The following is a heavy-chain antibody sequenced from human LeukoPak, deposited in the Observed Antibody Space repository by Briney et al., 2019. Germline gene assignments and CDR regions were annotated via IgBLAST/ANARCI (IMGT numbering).Heavy chain of an antibody. J-gene: IGHJ4*02. Sequence: SETLSLTCTVSGGSISSYYWSWIRQPPGKGLEWIGYIYYSGSTNYNPSLKSRVTISVDTSKNQFSLKLSSVTAADTAVYYCARYSRGVGAASDYWGQGTLVTVSS. CDR3: ARYSRGVGAASDY. CDR2: IYYSGST. V-gene: IGHV4-59*12. D-gene: IGHD2-15*01. CDR1: GGSISSYY.